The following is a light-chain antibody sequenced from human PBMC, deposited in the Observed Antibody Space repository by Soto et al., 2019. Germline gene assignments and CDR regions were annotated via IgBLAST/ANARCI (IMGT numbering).Light chain of an antibody. V-gene: IGLV2-23*02. CDR2: EVT. CDR3: CSYASSNIWV. J-gene: IGLJ3*02. Sequence: QSVLTQPASVSGSPGQSITISCIGTSSDVGNYNLVSWYQHHPGKAPKLMIYEVTRRPSGVSNRFSGSKSGDTASLTISGLQAEDEADYYCCSYASSNIWVFGGGTKVTVL. CDR1: SSDVGNYNL.